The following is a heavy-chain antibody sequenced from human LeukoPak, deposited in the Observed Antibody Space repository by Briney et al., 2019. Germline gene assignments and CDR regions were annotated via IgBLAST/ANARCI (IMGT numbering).Heavy chain of an antibody. CDR2: IRYDGSNK. CDR1: GFTFSSYG. V-gene: IGHV3-30*02. CDR3: AKLMATTPFDY. Sequence: PGGSLRLSCSASGFTFSSYGMHWVRQAPGKGLEWVAFIRYDGSNKYYADSVKGRFTISRDNSKNTLYLQMNSLRAEDTAVYYCAKLMATTPFDYWGQGTLVTVSS. D-gene: IGHD5-24*01. J-gene: IGHJ4*02.